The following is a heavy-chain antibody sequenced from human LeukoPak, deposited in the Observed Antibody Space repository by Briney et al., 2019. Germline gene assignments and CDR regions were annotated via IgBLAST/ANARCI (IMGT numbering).Heavy chain of an antibody. Sequence: ASVKVSCKASGYTFTGYYMHWVRQAPGQGLEWMGRIIPIFGIANYAQKFRGRVTITADKSTSTAYMELSSLRSEDTAVYYCARPIRDGYNETWGQGTLVTVSS. CDR2: IIPIFGIA. CDR1: GYTFTGYY. V-gene: IGHV1-69*02. CDR3: ARPIRDGYNET. D-gene: IGHD5-24*01. J-gene: IGHJ4*02.